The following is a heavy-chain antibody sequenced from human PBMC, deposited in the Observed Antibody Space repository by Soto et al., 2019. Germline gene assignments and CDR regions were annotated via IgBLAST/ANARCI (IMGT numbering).Heavy chain of an antibody. Sequence: QVQLQQSGPGLVQPSGTLSLTCSVSGGSISSDHFWSWVRQSPGKGLEWIGEIHRSGVTNYNPSLKSRVTLSMDQSKNQLSLRLKSVNAADTAVFYCARTLQDTYMSRPFEYWGQGSLVTGSS. V-gene: IGHV4-4*02. CDR1: GGSISSDHF. CDR2: IHRSGVT. J-gene: IGHJ4*02. D-gene: IGHD5-18*01. CDR3: ARTLQDTYMSRPFEY.